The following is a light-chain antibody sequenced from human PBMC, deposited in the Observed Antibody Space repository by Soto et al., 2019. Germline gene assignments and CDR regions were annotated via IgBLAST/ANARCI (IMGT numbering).Light chain of an antibody. CDR3: QHYNNWPPWT. CDR2: GAS. V-gene: IGKV3-15*01. CDR1: QSVSNN. Sequence: DIVMTQSPATLSVSPGERATLSCRASQSVSNNLAWYQQEPGQAPRILIYGASTRATGIPARFSGSGSGTEFTLTISSLHAEDFAVYYCQHYNNWPPWTFGQGTKVEIK. J-gene: IGKJ1*01.